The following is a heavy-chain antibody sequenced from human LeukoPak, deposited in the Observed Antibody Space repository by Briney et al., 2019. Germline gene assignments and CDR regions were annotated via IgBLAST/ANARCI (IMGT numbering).Heavy chain of an antibody. D-gene: IGHD4-23*01. CDR2: INTDGSDA. CDR3: ARVYGGPFDL. V-gene: IGHV3-74*01. Sequence: PGGSLRLSCAASGFTFSDTWMHWVRQAPGKGLMWVARINTDGSDAVYAGSVKGRFTISRDNTQNTLHLQMHSLRAEDTAMYYCARVYGGPFDLWDQGNLVTVSS. J-gene: IGHJ4*02. CDR1: GFTFSDTW.